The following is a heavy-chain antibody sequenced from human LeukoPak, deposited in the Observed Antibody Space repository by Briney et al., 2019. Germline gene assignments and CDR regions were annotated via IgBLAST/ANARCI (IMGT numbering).Heavy chain of an antibody. CDR3: ARDGGSYRFDY. CDR2: ISAYNGNT. D-gene: IGHD1-26*01. CDR1: GYTFSHYV. V-gene: IGHV1-18*01. Sequence: GASVKVSCEASGYTFSHYVISWVRQAPGQGLEWMGWISAYNGNTNYAQKLQGRVTMTTDTSTSTAYMELRSLRSDDTAVYYCARDGGSYRFDYWGQGTLVTVSS. J-gene: IGHJ4*02.